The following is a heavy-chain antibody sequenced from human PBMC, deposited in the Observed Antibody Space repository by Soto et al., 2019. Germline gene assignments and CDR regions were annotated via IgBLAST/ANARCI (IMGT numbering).Heavy chain of an antibody. J-gene: IGHJ5*02. CDR2: IIPILGIA. CDR1: GGTFSSYT. V-gene: IGHV1-69*08. Sequence: QVQLVQSGAEVKKPGSSVKVSCKASGGTFSSYTISWVRQAPGQGLEWMGRIIPILGIANYAQKFQGRVTITADKXXSXAXXELSSLRSEDTAVYYCARDTEDIVVVPAAPGGFDPWGQGTLVTVSS. CDR3: ARDTEDIVVVPAAPGGFDP. D-gene: IGHD2-2*01.